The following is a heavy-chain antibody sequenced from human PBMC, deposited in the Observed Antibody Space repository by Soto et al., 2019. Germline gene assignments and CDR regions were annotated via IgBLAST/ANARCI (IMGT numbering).Heavy chain of an antibody. Sequence: QVQLVESGGGLVKPGGSLRLSCAASGFTFSDYYMSWIRQAPAKGLEWVSYISSSSSYTNYADSVKGRFTISRDNANNSLSLQMTSRRAEDTAVYYCARDGSPMTTVTTSVGNWFDPWGERTMVNVSS. CDR2: ISSSSSYT. J-gene: IGHJ5*02. V-gene: IGHV3-11*06. CDR3: ARDGSPMTTVTTSVGNWFDP. D-gene: IGHD4-17*01. CDR1: GFTFSDYY.